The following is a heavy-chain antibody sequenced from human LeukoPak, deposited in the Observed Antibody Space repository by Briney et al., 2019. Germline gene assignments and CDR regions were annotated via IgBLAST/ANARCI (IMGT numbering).Heavy chain of an antibody. V-gene: IGHV3-11*03. CDR1: GLSFRDNY. CDR2: ISNTGSYT. J-gene: IGHJ4*02. Sequence: GGSLRLSCAVSGLSFRDNYMSWIREAPGKGLEGVSYISNTGSYTNYADSVKGRFTISRDDATNSLFLQMDSLRAEDTAVYYCARAIGRGPGGHFDYWGQGTLVTVSS. D-gene: IGHD3-10*01. CDR3: ARAIGRGPGGHFDY.